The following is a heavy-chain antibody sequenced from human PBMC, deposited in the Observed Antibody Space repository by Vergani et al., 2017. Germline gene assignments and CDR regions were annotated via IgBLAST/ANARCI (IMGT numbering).Heavy chain of an antibody. CDR3: ARAGYSSSWYNFDY. CDR1: GFTFSSYW. D-gene: IGHD6-13*01. Sequence: EVQLVESGGGLVQPGGSLRLSCAASGFTFSSYWMHWVRHAPGKGLVWVSRINSDGSRTSYADSVKGLFTISSDNAKNTLYLQMNSLRAEDTAVYYCARAGYSSSWYNFDYWGQGTLVTVSS. J-gene: IGHJ4*02. V-gene: IGHV3-74*01. CDR2: INSDGSRT.